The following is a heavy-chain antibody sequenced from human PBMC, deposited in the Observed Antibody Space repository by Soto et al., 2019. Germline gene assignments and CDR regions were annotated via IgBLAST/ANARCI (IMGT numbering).Heavy chain of an antibody. CDR3: ARQSYSSSWYYYYYGMDV. Sequence: SETLSLTCTVSGGSISSYYWSWIRQPPGKGLEWIGYIYYSGSTNYNPSLKSRVTISVDTSKNQFSLKLSSVTAADTAVYYCARQSYSSSWYYYYYGMDVWGQGTTVTVSS. V-gene: IGHV4-59*08. J-gene: IGHJ6*02. CDR2: IYYSGST. CDR1: GGSISSYY. D-gene: IGHD6-13*01.